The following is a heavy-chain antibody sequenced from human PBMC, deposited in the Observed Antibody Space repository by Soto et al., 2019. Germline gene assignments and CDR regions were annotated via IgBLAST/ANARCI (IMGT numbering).Heavy chain of an antibody. D-gene: IGHD3-22*01. V-gene: IGHV4-59*01. CDR1: GGSISGRC. CDR3: AKSHYDSSGYYIIDH. J-gene: IGHJ5*02. Sequence: PSVTLSLTCTVSGGSISGRCWSWVRQSPGKGLEWFGYFCYTGSTNYNPSLKRRVTISVDRSKTQYSLKLTSVTAADTAVYYCAKSHYDSSGYYIIDHWGQGTLVTVSS. CDR2: FCYTGST.